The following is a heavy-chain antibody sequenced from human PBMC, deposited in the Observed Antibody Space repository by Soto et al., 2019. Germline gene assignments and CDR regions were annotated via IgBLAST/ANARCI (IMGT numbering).Heavy chain of an antibody. Sequence: ASVKVSCKASGYTFTGYYMHWVRQAPGQGLEWMGWINPNSGGTNYAQKFQGWVTMTRDTSISTAYMELSRLRSDDTAVYYCARAYSSSWYSHHTIDYWGQGTLVTVS. J-gene: IGHJ4*02. CDR2: INPNSGGT. CDR1: GYTFTGYY. V-gene: IGHV1-2*04. CDR3: ARAYSSSWYSHHTIDY. D-gene: IGHD6-13*01.